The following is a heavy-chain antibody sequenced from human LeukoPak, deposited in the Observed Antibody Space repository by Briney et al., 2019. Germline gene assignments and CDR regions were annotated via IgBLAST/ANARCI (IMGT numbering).Heavy chain of an antibody. V-gene: IGHV3-64*01. Sequence: QPGGSLRLSCAASGFTFSSYAMHWVRQAPGKGLEYVSAISSNGGSTYYANCVKGRFTISRDNSKNTLYLQMGSLRAEDMAVYYCARAPPSGYDLYYFYYMDVWGKGTTVSVSS. CDR3: ARAPPSGYDLYYFYYMDV. CDR1: GFTFSSYA. CDR2: ISSNGGST. D-gene: IGHD5-12*01. J-gene: IGHJ6*03.